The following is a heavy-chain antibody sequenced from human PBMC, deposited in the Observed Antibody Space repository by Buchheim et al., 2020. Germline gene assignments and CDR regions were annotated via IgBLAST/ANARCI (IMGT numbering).Heavy chain of an antibody. CDR3: ARDSLQESGDLDGFDI. D-gene: IGHD4-17*01. CDR2: ISSSSTFT. Sequence: QVQLVESGGALVKPGGSLRLSCAASGFTFSDYYMSWIRQAPGKGLEWVSYISSSSTFTNYVDSVKGRFTISRDNAKSSLYLQMNSLRAEDTAVYFCARDSLQESGDLDGFDIWGQGT. CDR1: GFTFSDYY. V-gene: IGHV3-11*05. J-gene: IGHJ3*02.